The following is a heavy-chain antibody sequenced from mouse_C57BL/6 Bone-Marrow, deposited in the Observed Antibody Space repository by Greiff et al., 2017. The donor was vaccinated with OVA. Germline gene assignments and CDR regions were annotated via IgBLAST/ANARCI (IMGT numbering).Heavy chain of an antibody. V-gene: IGHV1-53*01. CDR3: ARSITTVVENYFDD. J-gene: IGHJ2*01. CDR2: INPSNGGT. Sequence: QVQLQQPGTELVKPGASVKLSCKASGYTFTSYWMHWVKQRPGQGLEWIGNINPSNGGTNYNEKFKSKATLTVDKSSSTANMQLRSLTSEDSAVYYCARSITTVVENYFDDWGQGTTLTVSA. CDR1: GYTFTSYW. D-gene: IGHD1-1*01.